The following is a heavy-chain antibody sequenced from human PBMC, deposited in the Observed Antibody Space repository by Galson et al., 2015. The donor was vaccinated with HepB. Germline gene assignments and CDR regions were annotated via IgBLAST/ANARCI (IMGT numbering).Heavy chain of an antibody. CDR2: IDCDSGDT. CDR3: ARGGSGSGWMYYFDS. Sequence: SCAASGYTFPEYSIHWVRQAPGQGLEWIGRIDCDSGDTRYAQKFQGRVTMTRETAISTAYMELTRLTSDDTLVYYCARGGSGSGWMYYFDSWGQGTLVTVSS. J-gene: IGHJ4*02. CDR1: GYTFPEYS. D-gene: IGHD6-25*01. V-gene: IGHV1-2*05.